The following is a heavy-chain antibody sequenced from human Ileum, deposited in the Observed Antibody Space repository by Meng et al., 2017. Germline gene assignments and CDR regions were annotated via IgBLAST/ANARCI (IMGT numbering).Heavy chain of an antibody. CDR1: GVTFSFYA. CDR3: AREVLSYGSTYDI. CDR2: IWYDGTNA. J-gene: IGHJ3*02. Sequence: GGSLRLSCAESGVTFSFYAIHWVRQAPGKGLEWVALIWYDGTNAYYADSVKGRFTISRDNADKTTNLQMNSLRAEDTALYYCAREVLSYGSTYDIWGQGTMVTVSS. D-gene: IGHD3-16*02. V-gene: IGHV3-33*01.